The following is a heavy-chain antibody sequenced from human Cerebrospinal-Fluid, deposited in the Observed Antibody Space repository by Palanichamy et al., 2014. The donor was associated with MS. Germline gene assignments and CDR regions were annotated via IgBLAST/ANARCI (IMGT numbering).Heavy chain of an antibody. D-gene: IGHD4-11*01. V-gene: IGHV4-39*01. CDR1: GGSISSGSYY. CDR3: ARSDFSNTVDY. J-gene: IGHJ4*02. CDR2: LYSSGST. Sequence: QLQLQESGPGLVKPSETLSLTCTVSGGSISSGSYYWVWIRQPPGKGLEWIGSLYSSGSTYYNPSLKSRVTISVDTSENQFSLNLNSVTAADTAVYYCARSDFSNTVDYWGQGTLVTVSS.